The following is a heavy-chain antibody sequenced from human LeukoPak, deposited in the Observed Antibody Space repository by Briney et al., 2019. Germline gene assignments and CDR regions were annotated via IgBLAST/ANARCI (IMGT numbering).Heavy chain of an antibody. J-gene: IGHJ4*02. CDR3: AHSQGGYLAPNDY. CDR1: GFSLTIREVG. CDR2: IYWDDSK. D-gene: IGHD3-22*01. Sequence: ESGPTLVNPTQTLTLTCTFSGFSLTIREVGVGWIRQPPGKALEWLAVIYWDDSKRYSPSLKSRVTITKDTSKSQVVLTMTSMDPVDTATYYCAHSQGGYLAPNDYWGPGTLVTVSS. V-gene: IGHV2-5*02.